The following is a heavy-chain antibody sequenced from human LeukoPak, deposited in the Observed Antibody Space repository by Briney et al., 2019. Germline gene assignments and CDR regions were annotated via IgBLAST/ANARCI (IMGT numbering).Heavy chain of an antibody. CDR3: ASTCSSTSCYFGVGWFDP. V-gene: IGHV3-48*01. CDR1: GFTFSSYG. J-gene: IGHJ5*02. D-gene: IGHD2-2*01. Sequence: PGGSLRLSCAASGFTFSSYGMHWVRQAPGKGLEWVSYISSSSSTIYYADSVKGRFTITRDNAKNSLYLQMNSLRAEDTAVYYCASTCSSTSCYFGVGWFDPWGQGTLVTVSS. CDR2: ISSSSSTI.